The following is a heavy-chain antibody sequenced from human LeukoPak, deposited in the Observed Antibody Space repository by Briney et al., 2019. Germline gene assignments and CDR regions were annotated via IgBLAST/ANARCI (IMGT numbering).Heavy chain of an antibody. CDR2: ISSSSSYI. CDR1: GFTFSSYS. V-gene: IGHV3-21*01. J-gene: IGHJ4*02. CDR3: ARAASSSWYGTPDY. D-gene: IGHD6-13*01. Sequence: GGTLRLSCAASGFTFSSYSMNWVRQAPGKGLEWVSSISSSSSYIYYADSVKGRFTISRDNAKNSLYLQMNSLRAEDTAVYYCARAASSSWYGTPDYWGQGTLVTVSS.